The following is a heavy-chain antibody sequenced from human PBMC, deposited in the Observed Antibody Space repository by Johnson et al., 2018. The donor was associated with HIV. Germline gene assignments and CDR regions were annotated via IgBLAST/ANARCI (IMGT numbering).Heavy chain of an antibody. Sequence: HVQLVESGGGVVQPGKSLTLSCVGSGLSFSNFGIHWVRQAPGKGPEWVAVISYDGSDKYYADSVKGRFTISRDNSKNTLYLQMGSLRAEDMAVYYCARDEPTDDAFDIWGQGTMVTVSS. V-gene: IGHV3-30*03. J-gene: IGHJ3*02. CDR1: GLSFSNFG. CDR3: ARDEPTDDAFDI. CDR2: ISYDGSDK.